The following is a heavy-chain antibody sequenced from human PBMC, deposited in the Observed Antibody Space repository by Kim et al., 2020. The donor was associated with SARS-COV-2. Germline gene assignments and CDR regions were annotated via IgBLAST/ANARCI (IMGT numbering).Heavy chain of an antibody. J-gene: IGHJ4*02. Sequence: GGSLRLSCAASGFTFSKHFMHWVRQAPGKGLVWVSRINSDGSDTTYADSVMGRFTISRDNAENTVYLQMSSLRVEDTAVYYCTGIVGVDMAPRWGQGTLGAVS. D-gene: IGHD3-3*01. CDR2: INSDGSDT. CDR1: GFTFSKHF. CDR3: TGIVGVDMAPR. V-gene: IGHV3-74*03.